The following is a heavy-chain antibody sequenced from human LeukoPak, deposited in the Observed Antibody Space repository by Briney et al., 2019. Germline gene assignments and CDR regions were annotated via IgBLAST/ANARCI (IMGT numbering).Heavy chain of an antibody. CDR2: ISSSSYI. J-gene: IGHJ5*02. V-gene: IGHV3-21*01. Sequence: GGSLRLSCAASGFTFSSYSMNWVRQAPGKGLEWVSSISSSSYIYYADSVKGRFTISRDNAKNSLYLQMNSLRAEDTAVYYCARVALDGNWFDPWGQGTLVTVSS. CDR1: GFTFSSYS. D-gene: IGHD2-15*01. CDR3: ARVALDGNWFDP.